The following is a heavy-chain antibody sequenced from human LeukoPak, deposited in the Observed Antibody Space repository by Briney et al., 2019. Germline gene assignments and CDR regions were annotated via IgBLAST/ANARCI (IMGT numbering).Heavy chain of an antibody. Sequence: GGSLRLSCAASGFTSSSYAMSWVRQAPGKGLEWVSTISGSGGSTYSADSVKGRFTISRDNSKNTLSLQMNSLRAEDTAVYYCAKDVYSSSPYYFDYWGQGTLVTVSS. CDR3: AKDVYSSSPYYFDY. CDR1: GFTSSSYA. D-gene: IGHD6-13*01. J-gene: IGHJ4*02. V-gene: IGHV3-23*01. CDR2: ISGSGGST.